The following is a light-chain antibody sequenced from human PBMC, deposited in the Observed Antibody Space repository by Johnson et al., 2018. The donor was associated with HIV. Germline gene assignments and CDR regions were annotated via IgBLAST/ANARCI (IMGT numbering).Light chain of an antibody. V-gene: IGLV1-51*01. CDR1: SSNIGNNY. J-gene: IGLJ1*01. Sequence: QSVLTQPPSVSAAPGQKVTISCSGSSSNIGNNYVSWYQQLPGTAPKLLIYDNNKRPSGIPDRFSGSKSGTSATQDITGLQTGDEADYYGGTWDNRLNGYVFGTGTKVTVL. CDR3: GTWDNRLNGYV. CDR2: DNN.